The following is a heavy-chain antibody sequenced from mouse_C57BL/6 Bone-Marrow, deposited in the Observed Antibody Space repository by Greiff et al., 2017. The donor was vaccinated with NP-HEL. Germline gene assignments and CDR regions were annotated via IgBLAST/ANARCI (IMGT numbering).Heavy chain of an antibody. Sequence: QVQLKESGAELARPGASVKLSCTASGYTFTSYGISWVKQRTGQGLEWIGEIYPRSGNTYYNEKFKGKATLTADKSSSTAYMELRSLTSEDSAVYFCARGDSWFAYWGQGTLVTVSA. V-gene: IGHV1-81*01. J-gene: IGHJ3*01. CDR2: IYPRSGNT. CDR1: GYTFTSYG. CDR3: ARGDSWFAY.